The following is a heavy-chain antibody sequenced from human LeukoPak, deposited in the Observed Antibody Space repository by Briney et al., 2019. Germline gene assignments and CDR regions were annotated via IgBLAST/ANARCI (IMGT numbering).Heavy chain of an antibody. Sequence: VASVKVSCKASGYTFTGYYMHWVRQAPGQGLEWMGWINPNSGGTNYAQKFQGRVTMTRDTSISTAYMELSGLRSDDTAVYYCARGKRGYSYGSEDYFDYWGQGTLVTVSS. V-gene: IGHV1-2*02. CDR2: INPNSGGT. CDR1: GYTFTGYY. D-gene: IGHD5-18*01. CDR3: ARGKRGYSYGSEDYFDY. J-gene: IGHJ4*02.